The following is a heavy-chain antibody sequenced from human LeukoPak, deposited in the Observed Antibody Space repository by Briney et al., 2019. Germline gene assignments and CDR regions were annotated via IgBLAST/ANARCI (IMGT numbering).Heavy chain of an antibody. CDR1: GFTFSSFA. Sequence: QPGGSLRLSCAASGFTFSSFAMSWVRQAPGKGLGWGLAISGSGGSTYYADSVKGRFTISRDNSKNTLYLQMNRLRAEDTAVYYCAKGFPYYYDSSGYFSAFDIWGQGTMVTVSS. D-gene: IGHD3-22*01. J-gene: IGHJ3*02. CDR3: AKGFPYYYDSSGYFSAFDI. CDR2: ISGSGGST. V-gene: IGHV3-23*01.